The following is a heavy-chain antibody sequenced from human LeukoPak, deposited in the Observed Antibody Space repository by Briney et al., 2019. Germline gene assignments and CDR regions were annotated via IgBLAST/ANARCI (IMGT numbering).Heavy chain of an antibody. CDR1: GYTFTDYY. J-gene: IGHJ4*02. Sequence: ASVKVSCKASGYTFTDYYMHWVRQAPGQGLEWMGRINPKSDYTNYAQKFQGRVTMTRDTSISTAYMELSRLRSDDTAVYYCARVKGLYGDYGEIDYWGQGTLVTVPS. D-gene: IGHD4-17*01. V-gene: IGHV1-2*06. CDR2: INPKSDYT. CDR3: ARVKGLYGDYGEIDY.